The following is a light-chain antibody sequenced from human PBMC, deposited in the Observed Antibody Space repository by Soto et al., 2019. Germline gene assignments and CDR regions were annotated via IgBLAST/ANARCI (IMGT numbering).Light chain of an antibody. V-gene: IGKV3-20*01. CDR3: QQYGTSPPLT. Sequence: VLTQSPGTLSLSPGERATLSCRASQSVGSNSLAWYQQKPGQAPRILIYGASTRATGIPDRFSGSGSGTDFTLTISRLEPDDFAVYYCQQYGTSPPLTFGGGTKVEIK. CDR1: QSVGSNS. CDR2: GAS. J-gene: IGKJ4*01.